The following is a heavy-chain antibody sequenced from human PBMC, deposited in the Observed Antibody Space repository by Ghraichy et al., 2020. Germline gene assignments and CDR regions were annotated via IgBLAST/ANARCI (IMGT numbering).Heavy chain of an antibody. CDR3: AKASGSETYYDPLSHFAGIDV. V-gene: IGHV3-23*01. J-gene: IGHJ6*02. CDR1: GFTFSGFA. CDR2: ISAGGST. D-gene: IGHD3-10*01. Sequence: GGSLRLSCAASGFTFSGFAMSWVRQAPGKGLEWVSSISAGGSTYYADSVKGRFTISRDISKNTPYLYMNSLRAEDTAVYYCAKASGSETYYDPLSHFAGIDVCGHGYSVTVSS.